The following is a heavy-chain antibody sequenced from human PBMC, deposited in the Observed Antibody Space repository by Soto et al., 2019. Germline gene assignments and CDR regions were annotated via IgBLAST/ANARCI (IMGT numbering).Heavy chain of an antibody. Sequence: PSQTLSLTCAISGDSVSSNSAAWNWIRQSPSRGLEWLGRTYFRSKWYNDYAVSVQSRIAINPDTSKNQFSLQLNSVTPEDTAVYYCAGISYATVPIWGQGTRVTVSS. D-gene: IGHD1-1*01. V-gene: IGHV6-1*01. CDR3: AGISYATVPI. CDR1: GDSVSSNSAA. CDR2: TYFRSKWYN. J-gene: IGHJ4*02.